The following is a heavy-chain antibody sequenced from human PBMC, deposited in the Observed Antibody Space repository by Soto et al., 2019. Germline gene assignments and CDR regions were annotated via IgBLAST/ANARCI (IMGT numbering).Heavy chain of an antibody. CDR3: AKEGRVGYSTRIFRRDNWFDP. CDR1: GFTFSSYA. J-gene: IGHJ5*02. V-gene: IGHV3-33*06. CDR2: ILYDGSNQ. Sequence: QVQLVESGGGVVQPGRSLRLSCAASGFTFSSYAMHWVCQAPGKGLEWVAAILYDGSNQYYADAVKGRFTISRDNSKNTLYLQMNSLRVEDTAVYYCAKEGRVGYSTRIFRRDNWFDPWGQGTPVTVSS. D-gene: IGHD6-13*01.